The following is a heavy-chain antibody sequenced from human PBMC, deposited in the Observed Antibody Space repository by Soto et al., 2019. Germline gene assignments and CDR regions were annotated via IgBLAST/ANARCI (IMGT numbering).Heavy chain of an antibody. CDR2: IYYSGST. V-gene: IGHV4-59*08. D-gene: IGHD2-15*01. CDR3: ARQAEINCSGGSCYSVYYFDY. CDR1: GGSISSYY. Sequence: SETLSLTCTVSGGSISSYYWSWIRQPPGKGLEWIGYIYYSGSTNYNPSLKSRVTISVDTSKNQFSLKLSSVTAADTAVYYCARQAEINCSGGSCYSVYYFDYWGQGTLVTVSS. J-gene: IGHJ4*02.